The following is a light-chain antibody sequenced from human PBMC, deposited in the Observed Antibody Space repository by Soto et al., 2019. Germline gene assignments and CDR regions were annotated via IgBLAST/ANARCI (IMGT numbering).Light chain of an antibody. CDR2: AAS. CDR1: HGITND. J-gene: IGKJ1*01. V-gene: IGKV1-6*01. Sequence: AIQMTQSPSSLSASVGDRVTITCRASHGITNDLNWYQQKPWKAPKLLIYAASSLQSGVPSRFSGSGSGTDFTLTISSLQPEDFATYYCLQDYNYPRTFGQGTKVEIK. CDR3: LQDYNYPRT.